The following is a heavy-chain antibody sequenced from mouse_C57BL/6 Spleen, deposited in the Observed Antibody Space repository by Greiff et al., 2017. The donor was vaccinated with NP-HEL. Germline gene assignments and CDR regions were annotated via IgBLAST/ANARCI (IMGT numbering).Heavy chain of an antibody. J-gene: IGHJ2*01. D-gene: IGHD4-1*01. Sequence: EVNLVESGGGLVKPGGSLKLSCAASGFTFSSYAMSWVRQTPEKRLEWVATISDGGSYTYYPDNVKGRFTISRDNAKNNLYLQMSHLKSEDTAMYYCAREAGNPYFDYWGQGTTLTVSS. CDR3: AREAGNPYFDY. V-gene: IGHV5-4*01. CDR1: GFTFSSYA. CDR2: ISDGGSYT.